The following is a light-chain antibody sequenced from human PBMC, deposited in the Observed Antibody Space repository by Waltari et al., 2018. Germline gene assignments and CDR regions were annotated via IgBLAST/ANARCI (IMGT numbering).Light chain of an antibody. CDR2: EVT. Sequence: QSALTQPAPVSGSPGQSTPTPCTGTTSYVGVYHPVPWYQHHPGKAPKLMIFEVTDRPSGVSNRFSGSKSGNTASLTISGLQAEDEADYYCSSYTTSNTWVFGGGTKVTVL. J-gene: IGLJ3*02. V-gene: IGLV2-14*01. CDR1: TSYVGVYHP. CDR3: SSYTTSNTWV.